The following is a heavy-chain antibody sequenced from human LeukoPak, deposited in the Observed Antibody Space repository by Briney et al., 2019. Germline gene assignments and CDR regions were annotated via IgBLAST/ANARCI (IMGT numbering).Heavy chain of an antibody. CDR1: GYTFTSYA. CDR2: IIPILGIA. D-gene: IGHD3-22*01. Sequence: SVKVSCKASGYTFTSYAISWVRQAPGQGLEWMGRIIPILGIANYAQKFQGRVTITADKSTSTAYMELSSLRSEDTAVYYCARGTYYYDSSGYYALGYWGQGTLVTVSS. CDR3: ARGTYYYDSSGYYALGY. J-gene: IGHJ4*02. V-gene: IGHV1-69*04.